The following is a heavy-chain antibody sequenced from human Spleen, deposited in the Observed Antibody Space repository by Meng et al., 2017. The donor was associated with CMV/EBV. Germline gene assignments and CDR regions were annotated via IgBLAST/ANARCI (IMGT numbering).Heavy chain of an antibody. V-gene: IGHV3-23*03. CDR3: AKSSMYSSYYDSSASFDC. D-gene: IGHD3-22*01. Sequence: GESLKISCAASGFTFSNHAMIWVRQAPGKGLEWVSVIFSGARSAYYADSVKGRFTVSRDNSKNTLYLQMNSLRVEDTALYYCAKSSMYSSYYDSSASFDCWGQGTLVTVSS. CDR1: GFTFSNHA. J-gene: IGHJ4*02. CDR2: IFSGARSA.